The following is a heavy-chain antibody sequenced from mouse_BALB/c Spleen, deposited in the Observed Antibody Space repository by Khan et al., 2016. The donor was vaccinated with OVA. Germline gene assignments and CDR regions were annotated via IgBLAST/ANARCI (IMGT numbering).Heavy chain of an antibody. V-gene: IGHV5-6*01. CDR3: ARHLPGSFAY. CDR1: GFTFSSYS. J-gene: IGHJ3*01. CDR2: ISSGGDYT. Sequence: EVELVESGGDLVEPGGSLKLSCAASGFTFSSYSMSWVRQTPDKRLEWVATISSGGDYTYYPDIVKGRFTISRDNAKNTLYLQMSSLKSEDTAMYYCARHLPGSFAYWGQGTVVAVSA.